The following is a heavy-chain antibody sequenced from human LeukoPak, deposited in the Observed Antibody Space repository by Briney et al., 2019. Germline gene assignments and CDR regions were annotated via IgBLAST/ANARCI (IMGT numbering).Heavy chain of an antibody. J-gene: IGHJ4*02. Sequence: SETLSLTCTVSGGSISSYYWSWIRQPPGKGLEWIGYIYYSGSTNYNPSLKSRVTISVDTSKNQFSLKLSSVTAADTAVYYCARDLLEEVRGVISDYWGQGTLVTVSS. CDR2: IYYSGST. D-gene: IGHD3-10*01. CDR1: GGSISSYY. V-gene: IGHV4-59*12. CDR3: ARDLLEEVRGVISDY.